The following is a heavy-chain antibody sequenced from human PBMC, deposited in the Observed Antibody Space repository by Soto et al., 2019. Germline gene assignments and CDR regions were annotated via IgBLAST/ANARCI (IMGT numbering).Heavy chain of an antibody. CDR1: GFTGDDYA. J-gene: IGHJ4*02. CDR3: AKDIGGFWSGYAGFDD. D-gene: IGHD3-3*01. CDR2: ISWTSGSI. Sequence: EVQLVESGGGLVQPGRSLRLSCAASGFTGDDYAMHWVRQAPGKGLEWVSGISWTSGSIGYADSVKGRFTISRDNAKNSLYLQINSLRAEDTALYYCAKDIGGFWSGYAGFDDWGQGTLVTVSS. V-gene: IGHV3-9*01.